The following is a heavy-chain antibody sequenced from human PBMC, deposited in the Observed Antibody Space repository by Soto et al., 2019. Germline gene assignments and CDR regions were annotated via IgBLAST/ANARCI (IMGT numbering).Heavy chain of an antibody. V-gene: IGHV1-69*01. CDR3: AASGRDVVGYDYKDTEGLDI. CDR1: GGTFSNFA. J-gene: IGHJ3*02. CDR2: IIPLFNVA. Sequence: QVQLVQSGPEVKKPGSSVKVSCEASGGTFSNFAVNWVRQAPGQGLEWVGGIIPLFNVAKYAQKFEGRVTIVADDSTSTAYMALSSLRSDDTAVYYCAASGRDVVGYDYKDTEGLDIWGQGTMVTVSS. D-gene: IGHD4-4*01.